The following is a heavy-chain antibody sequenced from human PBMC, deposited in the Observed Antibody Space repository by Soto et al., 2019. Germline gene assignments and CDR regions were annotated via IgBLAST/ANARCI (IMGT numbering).Heavy chain of an antibody. CDR2: IYHSGRI. D-gene: IGHD3-3*01. CDR3: ACFFQAEDGIRYL. J-gene: IGHJ2*01. V-gene: IGHV4-4*02. Sequence: RWFHQPPGKGLERIGEIYHSGRINYNASLKSRVTISVDKSKNHFSLNLISVTAAYTAVYYCACFFQAEDGIRYL.